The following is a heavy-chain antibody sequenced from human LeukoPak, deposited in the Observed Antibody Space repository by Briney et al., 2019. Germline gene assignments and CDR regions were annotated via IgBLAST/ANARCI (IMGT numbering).Heavy chain of an antibody. V-gene: IGHV4-39*07. D-gene: IGHD2-2*01. CDR3: AREVDAAAAYNWFDP. CDR2: IYYSGST. J-gene: IGHJ5*02. Sequence: PSETLSLTCTVSGGSISRSRDYWGWIRQPPGKGLEWIGSIYYSGSTYYNPSLKSRVTISVDTSKNQFSLRLSSVTAADTAVYYCAREVDAAAAYNWFDPWGQGTLVTVSS. CDR1: GGSISRSRDY.